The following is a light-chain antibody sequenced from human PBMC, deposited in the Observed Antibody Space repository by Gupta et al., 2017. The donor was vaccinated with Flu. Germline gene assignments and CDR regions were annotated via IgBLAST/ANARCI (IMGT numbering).Light chain of an antibody. CDR1: NLGDKY. V-gene: IGLV3-1*01. CDR2: QDT. J-gene: IGLJ1*01. CDR3: QAWDGNTGV. Sequence: SYELTQSPSVSVSPGETTTITCSGDNLGDKYACWYQQKPGQSPMLVIYQDTKRPSGIPERFSGSNSGNTATLTISGAQAMDEADYYCQAWDGNTGVFGSGTKVTVL.